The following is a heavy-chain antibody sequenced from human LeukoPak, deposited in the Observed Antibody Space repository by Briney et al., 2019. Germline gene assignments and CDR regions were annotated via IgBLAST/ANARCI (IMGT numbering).Heavy chain of an antibody. CDR2: ISRGGGST. CDR3: AKDKSDYPYYSDY. Sequence: GGSLRLSCAASGFTFSSYAMTWVRPAPGKGLEWVSGISRGGGSTYYADSVKGRFTISRDNSKNTLYLQMNSLRAEDTALYYCAKDKSDYPYYSDYWGQGTLVTVSS. D-gene: IGHD3-16*01. CDR1: GFTFSSYA. J-gene: IGHJ4*02. V-gene: IGHV3-23*01.